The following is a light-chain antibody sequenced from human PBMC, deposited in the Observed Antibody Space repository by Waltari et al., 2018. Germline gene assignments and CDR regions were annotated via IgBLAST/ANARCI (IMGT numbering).Light chain of an antibody. CDR1: SGHSSNV. CDR3: QTWGTGIWV. CDR2: VNSDGSH. Sequence: QLVLTQSPSASASLGASVKITCTLSSGHSSNVVAWHQQQPEKGPRYLMKVNSDGSHSKGDGIPARFSGSSSGAERYLTISSLQSDDEADYYCQTWGTGIWVFGGGTRLTVL. V-gene: IGLV4-69*01. J-gene: IGLJ3*02.